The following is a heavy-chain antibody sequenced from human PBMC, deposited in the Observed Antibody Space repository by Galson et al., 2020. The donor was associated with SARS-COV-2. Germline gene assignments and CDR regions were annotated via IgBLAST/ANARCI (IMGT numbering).Heavy chain of an antibody. D-gene: IGHD3-10*01. CDR2: IISIFDTA. CDR3: ARGLDELWFAESFAY. CDR1: GGTFRNYA. Sequence: SVKVSCKASGGTFRNYAVSWVRQAPGQGLEWMGGIISIFDTANYAQKFLGRVTITADESTSTAYMELSSLKSGDTAVYYCARGLDELWFAESFAYWGQGTLVTVSS. V-gene: IGHV1-69*13. J-gene: IGHJ4*02.